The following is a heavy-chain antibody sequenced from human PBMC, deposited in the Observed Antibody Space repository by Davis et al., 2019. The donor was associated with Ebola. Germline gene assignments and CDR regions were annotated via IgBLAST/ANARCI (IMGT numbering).Heavy chain of an antibody. D-gene: IGHD2-8*01. CDR1: GGSISSYY. Sequence: SETLSLTCTVSGGSISSYYWSWIRQHPGKGLEWIGYIYYSGSTNYNPSLKSRVTISVDTSKNQFSLKLSSVTAADTAVYYCARGMVSLAARWFDPWGQGTLVTVSS. J-gene: IGHJ5*02. V-gene: IGHV4-59*12. CDR3: ARGMVSLAARWFDP. CDR2: IYYSGST.